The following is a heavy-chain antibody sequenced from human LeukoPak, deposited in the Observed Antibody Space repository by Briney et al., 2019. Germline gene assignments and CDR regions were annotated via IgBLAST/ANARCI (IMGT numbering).Heavy chain of an antibody. CDR1: GYSISSGYL. Sequence: SETLSLTCTVSGYSISSGYLWGWIRQPPGKGLEWIGSTYHGGTTYSNPSLKSRVIISEDTSKNQFSLKLSSVSAADTAVYYCARGSGDWTYYFDYWGQGTLVTVSS. V-gene: IGHV4-38-2*02. J-gene: IGHJ4*02. D-gene: IGHD2-21*02. CDR2: TYHGGTT. CDR3: ARGSGDWTYYFDY.